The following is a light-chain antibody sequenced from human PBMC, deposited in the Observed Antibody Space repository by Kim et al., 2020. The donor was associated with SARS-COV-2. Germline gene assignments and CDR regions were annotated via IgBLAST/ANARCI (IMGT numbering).Light chain of an antibody. V-gene: IGKV1-27*01. J-gene: IGKJ1*01. CDR3: QKYNSAPPA. CDR2: AAS. Sequence: DIQMTQSPSSLSASVGDRVTITCRASQGISNYLAWYQQKPGKVPKLLIYAASTFQSGVPSRFSGSGSGTDFTLTISSLQPEDVATYYCQKYNSAPPAFGQGTKVDIK. CDR1: QGISNY.